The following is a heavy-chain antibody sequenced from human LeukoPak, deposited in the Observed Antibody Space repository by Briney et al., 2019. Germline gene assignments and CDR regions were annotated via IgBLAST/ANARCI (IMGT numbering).Heavy chain of an antibody. D-gene: IGHD6-19*01. CDR2: ISSSSSYI. CDR3: ARVGAHIAVAGIDFDY. V-gene: IGHV3-21*01. CDR1: GFTFSSYS. J-gene: IGHJ4*02. Sequence: GGSLRLSCAASGFTFSSYSMNWVRQAPGKGLEWVSSISSSSSYIHCADSVKGRFTISRDNAKNSLYLQMNSLRAEDTAVYYCARVGAHIAVAGIDFDYWGQGTLVTVSS.